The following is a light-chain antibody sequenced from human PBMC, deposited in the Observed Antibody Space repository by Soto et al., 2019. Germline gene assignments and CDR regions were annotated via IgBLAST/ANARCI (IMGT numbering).Light chain of an antibody. Sequence: QSALTQPASVSGSPGQSITISCTGTSSDVGGYNYVSWYQQHPGKAPKLMIYDVSNRPSGVSNRFSGSKSGNTASLTISVLQAEDEADSYCSSYTSSSTRLYVFGTGTKVTVL. CDR2: DVS. CDR1: SSDVGGYNY. J-gene: IGLJ1*01. CDR3: SSYTSSSTRLYV. V-gene: IGLV2-14*01.